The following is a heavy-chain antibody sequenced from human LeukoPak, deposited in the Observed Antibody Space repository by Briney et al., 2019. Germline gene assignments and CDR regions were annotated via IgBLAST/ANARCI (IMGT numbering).Heavy chain of an antibody. V-gene: IGHV4-39*01. CDR3: ARHRYYYDSSGYYAYPDAFDI. CDR1: GGSISSSSYY. J-gene: IGHJ3*02. CDR2: IYYSGST. Sequence: SETLSLTCTVSGGSISSSSYYWGWIRQPPGKGLEWIGSIYYSGSTYYNPSLKSRVTISVDTSKNQFSLKLSSVTAADTAVYYCARHRYYYDSSGYYAYPDAFDIWGQGTMVTVSS. D-gene: IGHD3-22*01.